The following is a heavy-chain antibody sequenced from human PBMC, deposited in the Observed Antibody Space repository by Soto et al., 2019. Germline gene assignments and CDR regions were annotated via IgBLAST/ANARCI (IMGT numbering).Heavy chain of an antibody. CDR2: INPSGGST. V-gene: IGHV1-46*03. CDR1: GYSLTSYY. J-gene: IGHJ3*02. D-gene: IGHD4-17*01. CDR3: ARDAVNYAFDI. Sequence: ASVRVSCKASGYSLTSYYMHWVRQAPGQGLEWMGIINPSGGSTSYAQKFQGRVTMTRDTSTSTVYMELSSLRSEDTAVYYCARDAVNYAFDIWGQGTMVTVSS.